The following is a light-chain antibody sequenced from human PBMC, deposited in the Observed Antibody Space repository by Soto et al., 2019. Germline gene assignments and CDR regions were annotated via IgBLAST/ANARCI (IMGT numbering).Light chain of an antibody. CDR3: QQRSNWPPPFT. CDR1: QSVSSY. Sequence: LSPGERATLSCRASQSVSSYLAWYQQKPGQAPRLLIYDASNRATGIPARFSGSGSGTDFTLTISSLEPEDFAVYYCQQRSNWPPPFTFGPGTKVDIK. J-gene: IGKJ3*01. CDR2: DAS. V-gene: IGKV3-11*01.